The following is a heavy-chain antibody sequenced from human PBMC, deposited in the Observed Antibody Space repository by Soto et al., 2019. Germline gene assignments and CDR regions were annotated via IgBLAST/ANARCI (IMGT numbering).Heavy chain of an antibody. D-gene: IGHD4-17*01. CDR1: GVSFSGYY. CDR2: INHSGTT. V-gene: IGHV4-34*01. Sequence: QVQLQQWGAGLLKPSETLSLTCAVYGVSFSGYYWSWIRQPPGKGLEWIGEINHSGTTNYNPSLKSRVTISVDTSKNQFSLKLSSVTAADTAVYYCARVGVRDGDYGVSRFDPWGQGTLVTVSS. CDR3: ARVGVRDGDYGVSRFDP. J-gene: IGHJ5*02.